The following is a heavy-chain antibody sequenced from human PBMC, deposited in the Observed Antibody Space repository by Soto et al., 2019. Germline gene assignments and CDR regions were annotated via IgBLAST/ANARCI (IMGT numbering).Heavy chain of an antibody. CDR2: IYYSGST. D-gene: IGHD3-10*01. V-gene: IGHV4-39*01. J-gene: IGHJ6*03. CDR3: ASIPGWFGEYYYYYMDV. CDR1: GGSISSSSYY. Sequence: SETLSLTCTVSGGSISSSSYYWGWIRQPPGKGLEWIGSIYYSGSTYYNPSLKSRVTISVDTSKNQFSLKLSSVTAADTAVYYCASIPGWFGEYYYYYMDVWGKGTTVTVSS.